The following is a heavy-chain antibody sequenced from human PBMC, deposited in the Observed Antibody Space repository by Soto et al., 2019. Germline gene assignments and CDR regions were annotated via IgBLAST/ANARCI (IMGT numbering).Heavy chain of an antibody. CDR2: IYYSGST. V-gene: IGHV4-31*03. D-gene: IGHD5-12*01. Sequence: SETLSLTCTVSGGSISSGGYYWSWIRQHPGKGLEWIGYIYYSGSTYYNPYLKSRVTISVDTSKNQFSLKLSSVTAADTAVYYCARDSNGYGIDYWGQGTLVTLSS. CDR1: GGSISSGGYY. J-gene: IGHJ4*02. CDR3: ARDSNGYGIDY.